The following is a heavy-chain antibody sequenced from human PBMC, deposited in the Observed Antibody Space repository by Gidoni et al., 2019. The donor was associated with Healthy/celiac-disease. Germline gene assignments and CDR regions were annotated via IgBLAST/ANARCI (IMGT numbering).Heavy chain of an antibody. CDR3: AKDRILYFGVELYYFDY. J-gene: IGHJ4*02. CDR2: ISYDGSNK. D-gene: IGHD3-9*01. Sequence: GFTFRSYGMHWVRQAPGKGMEMVAVISYDGSNKYYADSVKGRFTISRDNSKNTLYLQMNSLRAEDTAVYYCAKDRILYFGVELYYFDYWGQGTLVTVSS. V-gene: IGHV3-30*18. CDR1: GFTFRSYG.